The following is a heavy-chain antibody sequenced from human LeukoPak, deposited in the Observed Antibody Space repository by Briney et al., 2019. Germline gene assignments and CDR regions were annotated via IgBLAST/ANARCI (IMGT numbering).Heavy chain of an antibody. CDR1: GGSISSGGYS. V-gene: IGHV4-30-2*01. CDR3: ARGNIVVVTAIDY. CDR2: IYHSGST. D-gene: IGHD2-21*02. Sequence: SETLSLTCAVSGGSISSGGYSWSWIRQPPGKGLEWIGYIYHSGSTYYNPSLKSRVTISVDRSKNQFSLKLSSVTAADTAVYYCARGNIVVVTAIDYWGQGTLVTASS. J-gene: IGHJ4*02.